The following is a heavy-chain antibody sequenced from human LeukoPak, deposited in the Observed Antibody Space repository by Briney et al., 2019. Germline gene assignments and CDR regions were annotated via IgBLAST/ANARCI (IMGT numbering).Heavy chain of an antibody. Sequence: SETLSLTCAVYGGSFSGYYWGWIRQPPGKGLEWIGEINHSGSTNYNPSLKSRVTISVDTSKNQFSLKLSSVTAADTAVYYCARGKRLYGMDVWGQGTTVTVSS. CDR3: ARGKRLYGMDV. J-gene: IGHJ6*02. V-gene: IGHV4-34*01. CDR2: INHSGST. CDR1: GGSFSGYY.